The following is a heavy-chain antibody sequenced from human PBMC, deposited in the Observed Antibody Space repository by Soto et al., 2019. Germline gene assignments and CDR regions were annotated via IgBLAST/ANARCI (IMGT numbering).Heavy chain of an antibody. Sequence: QVQLVQSGDEVRKPGSSVTVSCKASGYIFVNYGISLVRQAPGQVLAWMGWISPYSGNRHYASKFQGRLTMTTDTSTSTAYMDLGSLTSDDTAVYYCAIVNNYGPPTPPDVWGQGTTVTVSS. V-gene: IGHV1-18*01. D-gene: IGHD2-21*01. CDR3: AIVNNYGPPTPPDV. CDR1: GYIFVNYG. CDR2: ISPYSGNR. J-gene: IGHJ6*02.